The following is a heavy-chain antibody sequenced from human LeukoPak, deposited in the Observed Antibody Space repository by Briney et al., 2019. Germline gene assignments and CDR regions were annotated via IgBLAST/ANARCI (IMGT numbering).Heavy chain of an antibody. J-gene: IGHJ4*02. CDR2: ISDSAGST. CDR3: AKLGNFASGSYSD. CDR1: GFTFSSFA. V-gene: IGHV3-23*01. D-gene: IGHD3-10*01. Sequence: PGGSLRLSCAASGFTFSSFAMSWVRQAPGKGLEWLSTISDSAGSTYYADSVKGRFTISRDNSKNTLYLHMNSLRAEDTAVCYCAKLGNFASGSYSDWGQGTLVTVSS.